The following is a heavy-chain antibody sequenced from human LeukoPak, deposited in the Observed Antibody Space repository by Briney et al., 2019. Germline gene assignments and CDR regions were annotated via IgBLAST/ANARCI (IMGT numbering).Heavy chain of an antibody. CDR1: GFTFSDYS. D-gene: IGHD4-17*01. Sequence: GGSLRLSCAASGFTFSDYSMNWVRQGPGKGLEWVSSISSSDDYIYYADSVRGRFTISRDNAKNSLYLQMNSLRAEVTAVYYCARATSRSDYSSLAYWGQGTLVTVSS. V-gene: IGHV3-21*01. J-gene: IGHJ4*02. CDR2: ISSSDDYI. CDR3: ARATSRSDYSSLAY.